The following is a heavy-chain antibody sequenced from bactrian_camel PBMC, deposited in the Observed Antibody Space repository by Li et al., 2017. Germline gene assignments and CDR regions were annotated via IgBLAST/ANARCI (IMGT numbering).Heavy chain of an antibody. D-gene: IGHD5*01. V-gene: IGHV3S55*01. J-gene: IGHJ6*01. Sequence: QLVESGGDSVQIGGSLRLSCKVSAEHYRTCSMGWYRQAPGKERRLVSAIRSDGSTWYRDYVQGRFTISQDNTKNTMYLQMNSLKSEDTALYYCATHAETGWRHFGYWGQGTQVTVS. CDR2: IRSDGST. CDR3: ATHAETGWRHFGY. CDR1: AEHYRTCS.